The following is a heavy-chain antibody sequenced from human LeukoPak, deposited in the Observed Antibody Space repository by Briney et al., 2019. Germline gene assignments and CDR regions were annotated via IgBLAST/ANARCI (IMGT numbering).Heavy chain of an antibody. CDR2: IYYSGST. V-gene: IGHV4-30-4*01. D-gene: IGHD4-17*01. CDR3: ARDRPLTTVTNTHWFDP. Sequence: SETLSLTCTVSGGSISSGDYYWSWIRQPPEKGLEWIGYIYYSGSTYYNPSLKSRVTISVDTSKNQFSLKLSSVTAADTAVYYCARDRPLTTVTNTHWFDPWGQGTLVTVSS. J-gene: IGHJ5*02. CDR1: GGSISSGDYY.